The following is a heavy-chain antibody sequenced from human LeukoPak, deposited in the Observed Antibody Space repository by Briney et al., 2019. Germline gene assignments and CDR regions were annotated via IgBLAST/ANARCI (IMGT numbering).Heavy chain of an antibody. D-gene: IGHD3-10*01. CDR1: GFTFSSYA. J-gene: IGHJ4*02. Sequence: GGSLRLSCAASGFTFSSYAMSWVRQAPGKGREWVSPISGSGGSTYYADSVKGRFTISRDNSKNTLYLQMNSLRAEDTAVYYCAKGIWFGEVEGDFDYWGQGTLVTVSS. CDR2: ISGSGGST. CDR3: AKGIWFGEVEGDFDY. V-gene: IGHV3-23*01.